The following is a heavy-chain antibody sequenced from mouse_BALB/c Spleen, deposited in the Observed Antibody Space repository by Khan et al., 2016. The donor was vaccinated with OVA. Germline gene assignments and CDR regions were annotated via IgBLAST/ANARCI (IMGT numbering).Heavy chain of an antibody. V-gene: IGHV1-4*01. CDR3: VRSPIPPYHFDY. CDR2: INPSSGYT. CDR1: GYTFTNYT. J-gene: IGHJ2*01. Sequence: VELVESGAELARPGASVKMSCKASGYTFTNYTIHWVKQRPGQGLEWIGYINPSSGYTNYNQNYNDKATLTTDRSSRTAYMPLSWLTSDDSAVYDCVRSPIPPYHFDYWGQGTTLTVSP.